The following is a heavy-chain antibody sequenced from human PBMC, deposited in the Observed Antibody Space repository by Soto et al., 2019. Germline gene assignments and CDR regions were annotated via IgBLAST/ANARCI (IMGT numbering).Heavy chain of an antibody. D-gene: IGHD3-3*01. CDR3: ARDSLDYNFWSGVGGYYYYYMDV. V-gene: IGHV3-11*01. CDR2: ISSSGSTI. Sequence: QVQLVESGGGLVKPGGSLRLSCAASGFTFSDYYMSWIRQAPGKGLEWVSYISSSGSTIYYADSVKGRFTISSDNAKNALYLQMNSLRAEDTAVYYCARDSLDYNFWSGVGGYYYYYMDVWGKGTTVTVSS. CDR1: GFTFSDYY. J-gene: IGHJ6*03.